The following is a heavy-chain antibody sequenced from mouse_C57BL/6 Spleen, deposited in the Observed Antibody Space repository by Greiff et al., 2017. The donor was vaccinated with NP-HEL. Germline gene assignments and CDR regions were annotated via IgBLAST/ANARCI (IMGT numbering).Heavy chain of an antibody. J-gene: IGHJ4*01. CDR1: GYTFTSYW. V-gene: IGHV1-50*01. CDR2: IDPSDSYT. CDR3: ARPPGSSSYAMDY. Sequence: QVQLQQPGAELVKPGASVKLSCKASGYTFTSYWMQWVKQRPGQGLEWIGEIDPSDSYTNYNQKFKGKATLTVDTSSSTAYMQLSSLTSEDSAVYYCARPPGSSSYAMDYWGQGTSVTVSS. D-gene: IGHD1-1*01.